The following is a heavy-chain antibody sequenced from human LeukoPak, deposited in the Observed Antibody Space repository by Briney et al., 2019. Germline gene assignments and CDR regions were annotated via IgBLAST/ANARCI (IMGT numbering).Heavy chain of an antibody. CDR2: IYTSGST. CDR1: GASISSDSYS. V-gene: IGHV4-61*02. Sequence: PSQTLSLTCTVSGASISSDSYSWNWIRQPAGKGLEYIVRIYTSGSTNYNPSLKSRVTISVDTSKNQFSLKLSSVSAADTAVYYCARTYNWFDPWGQGTLVTVSS. J-gene: IGHJ5*02. CDR3: ARTYNWFDP.